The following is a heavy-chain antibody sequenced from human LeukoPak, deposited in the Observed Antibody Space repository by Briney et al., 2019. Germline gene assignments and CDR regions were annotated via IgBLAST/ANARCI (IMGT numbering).Heavy chain of an antibody. Sequence: ASVKVSCKASSYTFTSYGLSWLRQAPGQGLEWMGWISAYSDNSNYAQKLQGRVTMTTDTSTSTAYMELRSLRSDDTAVYYCARVSSYGTPFDYWGQGTLVTVSS. CDR1: SYTFTSYG. D-gene: IGHD5-18*01. CDR3: ARVSSYGTPFDY. J-gene: IGHJ4*02. V-gene: IGHV1-18*01. CDR2: ISAYSDNS.